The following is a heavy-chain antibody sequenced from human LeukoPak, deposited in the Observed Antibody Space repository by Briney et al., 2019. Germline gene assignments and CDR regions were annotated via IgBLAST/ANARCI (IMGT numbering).Heavy chain of an antibody. V-gene: IGHV4-34*01. CDR3: GRGMTRWLQFRPLDY. Sequence: GSLRLSCAASGFTFSSYSMNWIRQPPGKGLEWIGEINHGGRTNYNPSLQSRVSISVDASQNQFSLTMTSVTAADTAVYYCGRGMTRWLQFRPLDYWGQGTLVTVSS. D-gene: IGHD5-24*01. J-gene: IGHJ4*02. CDR1: GFTFSSYS. CDR2: INHGGRT.